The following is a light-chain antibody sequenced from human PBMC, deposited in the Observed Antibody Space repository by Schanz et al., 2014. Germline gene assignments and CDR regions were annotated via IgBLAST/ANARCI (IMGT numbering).Light chain of an antibody. J-gene: IGKJ4*01. CDR1: QSVGRS. CDR3: QQYGSSPPIT. Sequence: EIVLTQSPATLSLSPGERATLSCRAGQSVGRSLAWLQHKPGQAPRLVIYDASNRATGFPARFSGSGSGTDFTLTISRLEPEDFAVYYCQQYGSSPPITFGGGTKVEIK. CDR2: DAS. V-gene: IGKV3-20*01.